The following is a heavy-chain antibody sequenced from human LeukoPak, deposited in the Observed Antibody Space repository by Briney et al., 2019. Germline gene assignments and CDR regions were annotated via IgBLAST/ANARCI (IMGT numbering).Heavy chain of an antibody. D-gene: IGHD1-26*01. CDR1: GYTLTELS. J-gene: IGHJ5*02. Sequence: GASVKVSCKVSGYTLTELSMHWVRQAPGKGLEWMGGFDPEDGETIYAQKFQGRVTMTEDTSTDTAYMELSSLRSEDTAVYYCATGMGDGSYRCWFDPWGQGTLVTVSS. V-gene: IGHV1-24*01. CDR2: FDPEDGET. CDR3: ATGMGDGSYRCWFDP.